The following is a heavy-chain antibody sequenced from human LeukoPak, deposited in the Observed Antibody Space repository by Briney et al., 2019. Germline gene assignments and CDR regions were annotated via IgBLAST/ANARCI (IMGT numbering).Heavy chain of an antibody. CDR2: TSYDGRNE. Sequence: GGSLRLSCAASGFTFSSYAMSWVRQAPGKGLEWVAVTSYDGRNEYYADSVKGRFTVSRDNSKNTVYLQMNNLRAEDTAVYYCAKDPTIVTSWTNYYYYGMDVWGQGTTVTVSS. D-gene: IGHD3/OR15-3a*01. CDR1: GFTFSSYA. CDR3: AKDPTIVTSWTNYYYYGMDV. J-gene: IGHJ6*02. V-gene: IGHV3-30*18.